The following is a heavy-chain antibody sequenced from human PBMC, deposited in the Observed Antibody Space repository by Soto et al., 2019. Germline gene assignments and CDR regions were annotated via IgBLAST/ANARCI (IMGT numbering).Heavy chain of an antibody. CDR2: IIPIFGTA. CDR1: GGTFSSYA. Sequence: GASVKVSCKASGGTFSSYAISWVRQAPGQGLEWMGGIIPIFGTANYAQKFQGRVTITADESTSTAYMELSSLRSEDTAVYYCARGSLELRFFDYWGQGTLVTVSS. J-gene: IGHJ4*02. D-gene: IGHD1-7*01. V-gene: IGHV1-69*13. CDR3: ARGSLELRFFDY.